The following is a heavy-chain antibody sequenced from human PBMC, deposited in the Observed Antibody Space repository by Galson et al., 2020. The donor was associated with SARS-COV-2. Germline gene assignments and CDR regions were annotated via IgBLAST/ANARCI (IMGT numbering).Heavy chain of an antibody. D-gene: IGHD5-12*01. CDR3: ARGNSVYDSFSDY. CDR2: ISYDGSNE. CDR1: GFSFSTFV. V-gene: IGHV3-30-3*01. Sequence: GGSLRLSCVASGFSFSTFVMHWVRQAPGKGLEWVAVISYDGSNEYYADSVKGRFTISRDNSKNTLYLQMNSLRAEDTAVYYCARGNSVYDSFSDYWGQGALVTVSS. J-gene: IGHJ4*02.